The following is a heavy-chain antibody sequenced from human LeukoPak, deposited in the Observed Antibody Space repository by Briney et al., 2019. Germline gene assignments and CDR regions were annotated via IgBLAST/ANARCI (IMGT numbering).Heavy chain of an antibody. CDR1: GXTVSSNY. CDR2: IYSGGST. J-gene: IGHJ4*02. CDR3: ARDPRGGTLDY. V-gene: IGHV3-66*01. D-gene: IGHD3-10*01. Sequence: PGGSLRLSCAASGXTVSSNYMSWVRQAPGKGREWVSVIYSGGSTYYADSVKGRFTISRDNAKNTLNLQMNSLRAEDTAVYYCARDPRGGTLDYWGQGALVTVSS.